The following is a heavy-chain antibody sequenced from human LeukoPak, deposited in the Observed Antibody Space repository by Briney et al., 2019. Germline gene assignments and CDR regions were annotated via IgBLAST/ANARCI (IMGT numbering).Heavy chain of an antibody. CDR2: IIPILGIA. CDR1: GYTFTSYY. D-gene: IGHD4-17*01. J-gene: IGHJ6*02. Sequence: SVKVSCKASGYTFTSYYMHWVRQAPGQGLEWMGRIIPILGIANYAQKFQGRVTITADKSTSTAYMELSSLRSEDTAVYYCARMTTVTYYYYYGMDVWGQGTTVTVSS. CDR3: ARMTTVTYYYYYGMDV. V-gene: IGHV1-69*02.